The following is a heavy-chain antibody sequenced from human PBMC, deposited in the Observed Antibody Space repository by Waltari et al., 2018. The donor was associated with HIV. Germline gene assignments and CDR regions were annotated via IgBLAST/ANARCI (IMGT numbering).Heavy chain of an antibody. CDR3: VKEHQYSHSWYSYYGMDV. CDR2: ISGSGGST. D-gene: IGHD6-13*01. Sequence: EVQVLESGGALVQPGGSLRLSCAASGFPFGNHGMSWVRQAPGKGLEWVSTISGSGGSTYYADSVKGRFTVSRDNSKNTLYLQMNSLRAEDTAVYFCVKEHQYSHSWYSYYGMDVWGQGTTVTVSS. V-gene: IGHV3-23*01. J-gene: IGHJ6*02. CDR1: GFPFGNHG.